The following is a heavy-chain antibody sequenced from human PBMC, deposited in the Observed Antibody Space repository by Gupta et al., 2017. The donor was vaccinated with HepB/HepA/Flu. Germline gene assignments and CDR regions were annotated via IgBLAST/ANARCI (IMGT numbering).Heavy chain of an antibody. J-gene: IGHJ4*02. Sequence: EVQLVESGGGVAQPGGSLRLSCAARGFRFEDYAMHWVRQAPGKGLEWVSLISGDGSTTYYSDSVRGRFTISRDNSKNSLYLILKSLRSEDTAFYYCARASSWRGTFTDWGQGTLVTVSS. CDR2: ISGDGSTT. V-gene: IGHV3-43*02. D-gene: IGHD6-13*01. CDR3: ARASSWRGTFTD. CDR1: GFRFEDYA.